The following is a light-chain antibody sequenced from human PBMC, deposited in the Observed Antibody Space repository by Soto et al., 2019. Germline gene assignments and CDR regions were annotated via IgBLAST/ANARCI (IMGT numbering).Light chain of an antibody. Sequence: EIVLTQSPGTLSLSPGEGATLSCRASQTVSSTYLAWYQQKPGRAPSLLIHGASTRAAGIPDRFSASGSGTHFTLTINRLEPEDFAVYYCQQYGGSVPWTFGQGTKVEI. V-gene: IGKV3-20*01. CDR2: GAS. CDR1: QTVSSTY. CDR3: QQYGGSVPWT. J-gene: IGKJ1*01.